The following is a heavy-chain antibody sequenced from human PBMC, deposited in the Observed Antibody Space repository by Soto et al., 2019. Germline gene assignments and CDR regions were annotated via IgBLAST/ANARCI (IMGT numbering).Heavy chain of an antibody. CDR3: ARGGHCANGVCSALDY. J-gene: IGHJ4*02. Sequence: QVQLRESGPGLVKPSETLSLTCTVSGGSISTYYWSWIRQPPGKGLEWIGYIYYGGSADYNPSLKSRVTISVDTSKKQFSLKMSSVPAAATAVYYCARGGHCANGVCSALDYWGQGTLVTVSS. CDR2: IYYGGSA. V-gene: IGHV4-59*08. CDR1: GGSISTYY. D-gene: IGHD2-8*01.